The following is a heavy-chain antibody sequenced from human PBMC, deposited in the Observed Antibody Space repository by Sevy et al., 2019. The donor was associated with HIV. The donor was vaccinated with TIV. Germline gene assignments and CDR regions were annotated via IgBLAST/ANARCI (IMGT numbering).Heavy chain of an antibody. CDR1: GFSFSSYA. CDR3: ARAQQVTMLVVIGGLYFDL. J-gene: IGHJ4*02. V-gene: IGHV3-7*01. CDR2: VKQDMSEK. D-gene: IGHD3-3*01. Sequence: GGSLRLSCAASGFSFSSYAMSWVRQTPGKGLQWVANVKQDMSEKYYADSVKGRFTISRDNAKNLLFLQMNSLRDEDTAVYYCARAQQVTMLVVIGGLYFDLWGQGTLVTVSS.